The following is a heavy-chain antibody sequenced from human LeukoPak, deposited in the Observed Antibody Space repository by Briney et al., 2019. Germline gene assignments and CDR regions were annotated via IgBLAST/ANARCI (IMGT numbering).Heavy chain of an antibody. D-gene: IGHD2-2*01. CDR3: AREFCSSTSCYSTFDY. CDR1: GYTFTGYY. J-gene: IGHJ4*02. V-gene: IGHV1-2*02. Sequence: GASVKVSCKASGYTFTGYYMHWVRQAPGQGLEWMGWINPNSGGTNYAQKFQGRVTMTRDTSISTAYMELSRLRSDATAVYYCAREFCSSTSCYSTFDYWGQGTLVTVSS. CDR2: INPNSGGT.